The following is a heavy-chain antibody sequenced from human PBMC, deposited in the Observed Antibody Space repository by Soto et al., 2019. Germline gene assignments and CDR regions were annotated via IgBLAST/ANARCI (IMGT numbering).Heavy chain of an antibody. Sequence: EVQLVESGGGLVQPGGSLRLSCAASGFTFSTYWMHWIRQVPGKGLEWVSRINSDASHTYYADSVKGRFTISRDNAKNTRHLEMNSLRAEDTAVDYCVGEGQGMTTSCYGNWVDPGGQGTLVTGSS. J-gene: IGHJ5*02. D-gene: IGHD2-2*01. V-gene: IGHV3-74*01. CDR3: VGEGQGMTTSCYGNWVDP. CDR1: GFTFSTYW. CDR2: INSDASHT.